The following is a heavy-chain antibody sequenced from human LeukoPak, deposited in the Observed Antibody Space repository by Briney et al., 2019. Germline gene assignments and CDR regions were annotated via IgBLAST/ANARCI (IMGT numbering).Heavy chain of an antibody. Sequence: SVKVSCKASGGTFSSYAISWVRQAPGQGLEWMGRIIPIFGTANYAQKFQGRVTITSDESTSTAYMELSSLRSEDTAVYYCARSYYDSSGYFQHWGQGTLVTVSS. CDR2: IIPIFGTA. CDR3: ARSYYDSSGYFQH. D-gene: IGHD3-22*01. J-gene: IGHJ1*01. CDR1: GGTFSSYA. V-gene: IGHV1-69*13.